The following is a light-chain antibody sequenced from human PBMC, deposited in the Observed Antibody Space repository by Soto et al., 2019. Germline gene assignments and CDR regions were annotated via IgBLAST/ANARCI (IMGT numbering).Light chain of an antibody. CDR2: DDD. Sequence: QSVLTQPPSVSAAPGQQVTISCSGSSSKIGDNYVSWYQRLPGTAPKLVVYDDDRRPSGIPGRFSGSKSGTSATLVITGLQTGDEADYYCGTWDDRLDGNYVFGTGTKVTVL. V-gene: IGLV1-51*01. CDR3: GTWDDRLDGNYV. CDR1: SSKIGDNY. J-gene: IGLJ1*01.